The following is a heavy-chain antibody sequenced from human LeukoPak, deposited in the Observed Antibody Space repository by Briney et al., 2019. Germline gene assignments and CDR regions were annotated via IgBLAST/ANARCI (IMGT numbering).Heavy chain of an antibody. Sequence: SETLSLTCTVSGGSISTSTYYWGWIRQPPGKGLEWIGSIFYSGSTYYSPSLKSRVTISVDTSKNQFSLELTSVTAADTAVYSCASTFGQQLAYFDYWGQGTLVTVSS. D-gene: IGHD6-13*01. CDR2: IFYSGST. CDR1: GGSISTSTYY. CDR3: ASTFGQQLAYFDY. V-gene: IGHV4-39*01. J-gene: IGHJ4*02.